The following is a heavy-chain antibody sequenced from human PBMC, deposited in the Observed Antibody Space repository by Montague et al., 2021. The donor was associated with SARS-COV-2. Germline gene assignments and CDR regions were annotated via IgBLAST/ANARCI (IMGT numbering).Heavy chain of an antibody. Sequence: SETLSLTCTVSGGFMSDHYWARIRQPPGKGLEWLAYIYYSGGINSNASXXSRVSMSVDTSKNQFSLKLTSVTAADTAVYYCARAVSVRRAVNWFDPWGQGTLVTVSS. CDR1: GGFMSDHY. D-gene: IGHD3-10*01. J-gene: IGHJ5*02. V-gene: IGHV4-59*11. CDR2: IYYSGGI. CDR3: ARAVSVRRAVNWFDP.